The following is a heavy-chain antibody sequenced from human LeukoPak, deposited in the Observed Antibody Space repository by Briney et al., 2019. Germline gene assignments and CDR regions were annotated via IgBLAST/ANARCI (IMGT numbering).Heavy chain of an antibody. CDR1: GGSISSYY. J-gene: IGHJ5*02. D-gene: IGHD3-10*01. CDR2: IYYSGST. Sequence: SETLSLTCTVSGGSISSYYWSWIRQPPGKGLEWIGYIYYSGSTNYNPSLKSRVTISVEMSKNQFSLELSSVTAADTAVYYCARVKFYYGSGSSNWFDPWGQGTLVTVSS. V-gene: IGHV4-59*01. CDR3: ARVKFYYGSGSSNWFDP.